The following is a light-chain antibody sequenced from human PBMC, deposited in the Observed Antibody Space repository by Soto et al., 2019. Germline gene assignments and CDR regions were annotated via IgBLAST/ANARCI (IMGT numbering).Light chain of an antibody. CDR3: QQSYSTPLT. J-gene: IGKJ3*01. Sequence: DIQMTQSPSSLSASVGDRVTITCRASQSISSYLNWYQQKPGKAPKLLIYAASSLQSGVPSRFSGSGSGTEFTLTISRLQPEDFATYYCQQSYSTPLTFGTGTKVDIK. CDR2: AAS. CDR1: QSISSY. V-gene: IGKV1-39*01.